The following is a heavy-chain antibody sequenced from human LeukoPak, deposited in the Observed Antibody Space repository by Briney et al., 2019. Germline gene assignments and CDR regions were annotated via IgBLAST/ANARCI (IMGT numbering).Heavy chain of an antibody. J-gene: IGHJ4*02. CDR1: GFTFSSYW. CDR2: INTDGSST. Sequence: GSLRLSCAASGFTFSSYWMHWVRQAPGKGLVWVSRINTDGSSTSYADSVKGRFTISRDNAKNTLYLQMNSLRAEDTAVYYCARVGSRGDTAQLIDYWGQGTLVTVSS. D-gene: IGHD5-18*01. V-gene: IGHV3-74*01. CDR3: ARVGSRGDTAQLIDY.